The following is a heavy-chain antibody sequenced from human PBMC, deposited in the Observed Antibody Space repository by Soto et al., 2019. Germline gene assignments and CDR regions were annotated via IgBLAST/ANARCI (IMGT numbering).Heavy chain of an antibody. J-gene: IGHJ4*02. D-gene: IGHD2-2*01. CDR3: TSASVNFDY. CDR1: GFTFSNAW. Sequence: GGSLRLSCAASGFTFSNAWMSWVRQAPGKGLEWVGRIKSKTEGGTTDYAAPVKGRLTITRDDSKNTLYLQMNSLKTADKAVHYCTSASVNFDYWGPGTLVTVSS. V-gene: IGHV3-15*01. CDR2: IKSKTEGGTT.